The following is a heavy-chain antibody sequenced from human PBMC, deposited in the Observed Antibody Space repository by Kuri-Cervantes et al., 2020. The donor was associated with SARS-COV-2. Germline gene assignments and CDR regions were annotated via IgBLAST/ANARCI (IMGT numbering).Heavy chain of an antibody. CDR1: GFPFRNFV. CDR2: ISYDTTNQ. D-gene: IGHD4-11*01. V-gene: IGHV3-30*18. Sequence: GESLKISCAASGFPFRNFVMHWVRQDPGKGLEWVAIISYDTTNQNYADSVKGRFTVSRDDSKSTLYLQMDSLRTEHKALYYCGKPFHDYSDYGGDFDIWGLGTVVTVSS. CDR3: GKPFHDYSDYGGDFDI. J-gene: IGHJ3*02.